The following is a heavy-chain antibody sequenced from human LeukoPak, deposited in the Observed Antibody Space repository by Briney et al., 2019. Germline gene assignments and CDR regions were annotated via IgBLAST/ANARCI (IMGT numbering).Heavy chain of an antibody. D-gene: IGHD5/OR15-5a*01. CDR1: GFTVSSNY. J-gene: IGHJ4*02. CDR2: IYSGGST. Sequence: GGSLRLSCAASGFTVSSNYMSWVRQAPGKGLEWVSVIYSGGSTYYAGSVKGRFTISRDNSKNTLYLQMNSLGAEDTAVYYCARSVYGDYWGQGALVTVS. CDR3: ARSVYGDY. V-gene: IGHV3-53*01.